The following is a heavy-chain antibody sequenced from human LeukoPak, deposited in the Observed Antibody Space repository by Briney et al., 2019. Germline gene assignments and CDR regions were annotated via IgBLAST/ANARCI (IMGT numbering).Heavy chain of an antibody. CDR3: ARLRWEQTGYSSDY. Sequence: GGSLRLSCAASGFTFSDYYMSWVRQAPGKGLEWVSSISTSSSYIYYADSVKGRFTISRDNAKNSLYLQMNSLRAEDTAVFYCARLRWEQTGYSSDYWGQGTLVTVSS. V-gene: IGHV3-21*06. D-gene: IGHD4-23*01. J-gene: IGHJ4*02. CDR1: GFTFSDYY. CDR2: ISTSSSYI.